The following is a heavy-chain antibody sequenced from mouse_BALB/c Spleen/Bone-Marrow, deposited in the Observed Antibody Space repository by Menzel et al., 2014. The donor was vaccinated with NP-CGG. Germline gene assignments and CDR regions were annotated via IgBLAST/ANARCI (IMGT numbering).Heavy chain of an antibody. Sequence: QVQLQQSGPGLVAPSQSLSITCTVSGFSLTSYGVHWARQPPGKGLEWLGVIWAGGSTNYNSALMSRLSISKDSSKSQVFLKMNSLQTDDTAMYYCARDENYYGNYGTMDYWGQGTSVTVSS. CDR3: ARDENYYGNYGTMDY. V-gene: IGHV2-9*02. J-gene: IGHJ4*01. D-gene: IGHD2-1*01. CDR2: IWAGGST. CDR1: GFSLTSYG.